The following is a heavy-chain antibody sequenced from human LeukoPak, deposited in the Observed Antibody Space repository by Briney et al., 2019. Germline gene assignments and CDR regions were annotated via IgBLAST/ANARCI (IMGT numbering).Heavy chain of an antibody. CDR2: ISSSGGST. Sequence: GGSLRLSCAASGFTFSNYWMTWVRQAPGKGLEWVSAISSSGGSTYYAGSVKGRFTISRDNSMNTLYLQMNRLRAEDTAVYYCAKGGCSSTSCSLGHWGQGTLVTVSS. CDR3: AKGGCSSTSCSLGH. D-gene: IGHD2-2*01. J-gene: IGHJ4*02. V-gene: IGHV3-23*01. CDR1: GFTFSNYW.